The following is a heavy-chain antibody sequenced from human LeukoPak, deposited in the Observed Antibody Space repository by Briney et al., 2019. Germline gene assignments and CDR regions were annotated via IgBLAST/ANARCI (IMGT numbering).Heavy chain of an antibody. CDR1: GFTFSSYS. CDR2: ISSSSSYI. Sequence: GGSLRLSCAASGFTFSSYSMNWVRQAPGKGLEWVSSISSSSSYIYYADSVKGRLTISRDNAKNSLYLQMNSLRAEDTAVYYCARPVVPAAARRAFDIWGQGTMVTVSS. J-gene: IGHJ3*02. CDR3: ARPVVPAAARRAFDI. V-gene: IGHV3-21*01. D-gene: IGHD2-2*01.